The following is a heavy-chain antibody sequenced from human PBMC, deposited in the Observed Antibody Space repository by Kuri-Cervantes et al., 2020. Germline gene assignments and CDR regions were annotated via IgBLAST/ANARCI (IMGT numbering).Heavy chain of an antibody. V-gene: IGHV3-30-3*01. CDR2: ISYDGSNK. Sequence: GGSLRLSCAASGFTFSSYAMHWVRQAPGKGLEWVAVISYDGSNKYYADSVKGRFTISRDNSKNTLYLQMNSLRAEDTAVYYCARDLDTAMSPGVEGGYWGQGTLVTVSS. CDR3: ARDLDTAMSPGVEGGY. CDR1: GFTFSSYA. J-gene: IGHJ4*02. D-gene: IGHD5-18*01.